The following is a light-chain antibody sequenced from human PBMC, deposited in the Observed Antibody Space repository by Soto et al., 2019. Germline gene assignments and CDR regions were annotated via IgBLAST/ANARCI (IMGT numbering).Light chain of an antibody. J-gene: IGKJ1*01. CDR1: QSLDIN. Sequence: EIVLTQSPATVSASPGERVTLSCRASQSLDINLAWYQQKPGQAPRLLIYGASTRATDMPGRFRGSGAGAEFTLTISSLQSEDSAVYYCQQYRGWPRTFGQGTKVDIK. V-gene: IGKV3-15*01. CDR3: QQYRGWPRT. CDR2: GAS.